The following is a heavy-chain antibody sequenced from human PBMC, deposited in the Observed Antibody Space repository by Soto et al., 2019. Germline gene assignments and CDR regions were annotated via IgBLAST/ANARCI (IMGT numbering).Heavy chain of an antibody. V-gene: IGHV4-31*03. CDR2: IYYSGPT. Sequence: SETLSLTCTVSGGSISSGGYYWSLIRQHPGRGQEWIGFIYYSGPTYYNPSLKSRVSISVDTSKNKYSVRLRSVTAADTAAYCLARALGATPDFDFWGQETLVTV. CDR1: GGSISSGGYY. D-gene: IGHD1-26*01. CDR3: ARALGATPDFDF. J-gene: IGHJ4*02.